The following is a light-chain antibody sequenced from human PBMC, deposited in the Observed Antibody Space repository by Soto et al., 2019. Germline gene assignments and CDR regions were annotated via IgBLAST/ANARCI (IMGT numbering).Light chain of an antibody. CDR2: KAS. Sequence: DIQMTQSPSTLSASVGDRVTITCRASQSISNWLAWYQQRPGKALELLIYKASRLQSGVPSRFSGSGSGTEFTLTITSLQPDDSATYYCQQYTTYYSFGQGTKLEL. CDR1: QSISNW. J-gene: IGKJ2*03. V-gene: IGKV1-5*03. CDR3: QQYTTYYS.